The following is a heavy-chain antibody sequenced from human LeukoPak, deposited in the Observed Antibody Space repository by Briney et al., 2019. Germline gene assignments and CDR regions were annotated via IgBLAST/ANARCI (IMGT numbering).Heavy chain of an antibody. V-gene: IGHV3-21*01. CDR1: GFTFSTSG. D-gene: IGHD3-10*01. Sequence: GGSLRLSCAASGFTFSTSGMNWVRQAPGKGLEWVSSVSSSSSYIYYVDSVKGRFTISRDNAKNSLYLQMNSLRAEDTAVYYCAKSFWWFGEFSPFDNWGQGTLVTVSS. J-gene: IGHJ4*02. CDR3: AKSFWWFGEFSPFDN. CDR2: VSSSSSYI.